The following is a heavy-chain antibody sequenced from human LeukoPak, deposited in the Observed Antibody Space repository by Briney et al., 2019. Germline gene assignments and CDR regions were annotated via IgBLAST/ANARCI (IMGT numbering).Heavy chain of an antibody. Sequence: SETLSLTCTVSGGSISSSSYYWGWIRQPPGKGLEWIGIIYYSGNTYCNPSLKGRVTISVDTSKNHFSLKLSSVTAADTAVYYCARRGYGASRRYFDFWGQGTLVTVSS. CDR3: ARRGYGASRRYFDF. J-gene: IGHJ4*02. CDR1: GGSISSSSYY. D-gene: IGHD4/OR15-4a*01. V-gene: IGHV4-39*02. CDR2: IYYSGNT.